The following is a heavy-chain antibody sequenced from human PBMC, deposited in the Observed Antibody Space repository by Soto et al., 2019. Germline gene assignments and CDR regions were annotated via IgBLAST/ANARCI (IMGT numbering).Heavy chain of an antibody. Sequence: GGSLRLSCAASGFTFRTFWMSWVRQAPGKGLEWVANIKEDVTEKNYVDSVRGRFTISRDNTKNSLYLQMHSLRVEDTAVYYCARDVRRPPHFDSWGQGTLVTVSS. D-gene: IGHD2-8*01. CDR2: IKEDVTEK. CDR3: ARDVRRPPHFDS. V-gene: IGHV3-7*03. J-gene: IGHJ4*02. CDR1: GFTFRTFW.